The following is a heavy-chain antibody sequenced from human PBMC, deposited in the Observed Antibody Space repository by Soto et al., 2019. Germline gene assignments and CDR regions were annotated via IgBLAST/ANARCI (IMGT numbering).Heavy chain of an antibody. CDR3: AREHAKGTFDY. CDR1: GGSFSGNY. Sequence: QVQLQQWGAGLLKPSETLSLTCAVYGGSFSGNYWSWIRQPPGKGLEWIGEINHSGSTNYNPSLKSRVTISVDTSKNQFSLKLSSVTAADTAVYYCAREHAKGTFDYWGQGTLVTVSS. CDR2: INHSGST. J-gene: IGHJ4*02. V-gene: IGHV4-34*01.